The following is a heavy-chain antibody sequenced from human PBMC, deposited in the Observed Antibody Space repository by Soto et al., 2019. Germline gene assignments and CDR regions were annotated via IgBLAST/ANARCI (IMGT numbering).Heavy chain of an antibody. CDR1: GFTFSTYG. CDR3: AKVLERSMITFGGVIAY. J-gene: IGHJ4*02. V-gene: IGHV3-30*18. D-gene: IGHD3-16*02. Sequence: QVQLVESGGGVVQPGRSLRLSCAASGFTFSTYGRHWVRQAPGKGLEWVAVISFDGNIKYYADSVKGRFTISRDNSKYTLYLEMDSLSAEDTAIYYCAKVLERSMITFGGVIAYWGQGALVTVSS. CDR2: ISFDGNIK.